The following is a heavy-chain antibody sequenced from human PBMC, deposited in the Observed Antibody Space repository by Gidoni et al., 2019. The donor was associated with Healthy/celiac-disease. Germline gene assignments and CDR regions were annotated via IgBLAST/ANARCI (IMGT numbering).Heavy chain of an antibody. D-gene: IGHD3-22*01. CDR2: IKSKTDGGTT. V-gene: IGHV3-15*07. CDR1: GFTFSNGW. J-gene: IGHJ4*02. CDR3: TTDPAYYYDSSGYGRRDY. Sequence: EEQLLESGGGWVKPVWSLRLYSAASGFTFSNGWMHWGRQAPGKGLEWVGRIKSKTDGGTTDYAAPVKGRFTISRDDSKNTLYLQMNSLKTEDTAVYYCTTDPAYYYDSSGYGRRDYWGQGTLVTVSS.